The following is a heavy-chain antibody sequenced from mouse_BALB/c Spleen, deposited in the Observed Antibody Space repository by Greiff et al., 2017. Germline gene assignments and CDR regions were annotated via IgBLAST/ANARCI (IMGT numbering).Heavy chain of an antibody. Sequence: VQLKQSGAELVKPGASVKLSCTASGFNIKDTYMHWVKQRPEQGLEWIGRIDPASGNTKYDPKFQGKATITADTSSNTAYLQLSSLTSEDTAVYYCARVYYGNYEGYAMDYWGQGTSVTVSS. CDR3: ARVYYGNYEGYAMDY. J-gene: IGHJ4*01. CDR1: GFNIKDTY. CDR2: IDPASGNT. V-gene: IGHV14-3*02. D-gene: IGHD2-1*01.